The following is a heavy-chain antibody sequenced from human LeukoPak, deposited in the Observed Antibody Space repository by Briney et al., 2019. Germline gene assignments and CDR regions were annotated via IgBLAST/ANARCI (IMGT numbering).Heavy chain of an antibody. CDR2: TSYSGATK. Sequence: GGSLRLSCAASGFSFGDYYMSWIRQAPGKGLEWISYTSYSGATKSYADSVKGRFTISRDNSKNTLYLQMNSLRAEDTAVYYCARGLGGYSYGPGWFDPWGQGTLVTVSS. V-gene: IGHV3-11*01. D-gene: IGHD5-18*01. CDR1: GFSFGDYY. CDR3: ARGLGGYSYGPGWFDP. J-gene: IGHJ5*02.